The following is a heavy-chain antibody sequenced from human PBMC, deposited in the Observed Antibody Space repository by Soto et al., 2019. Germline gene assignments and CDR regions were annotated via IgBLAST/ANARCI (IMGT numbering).Heavy chain of an antibody. V-gene: IGHV1-2*02. CDR2: INPNSGGT. CDR3: AREPATAKPEGVDF. J-gene: IGHJ4*02. CDR1: GFIFSGSA. D-gene: IGHD1-1*01. Sequence: VKLVESGGGLVQPGGSLKLSCAASGFIFSGSAIHWVRQAPGQGLEWMGWINPNSGGTKYAPKFQGGVTMTRDTSITTAYMELSRLRSGDTAVYYCAREPATAKPEGVDFWGQGTLVTVSS.